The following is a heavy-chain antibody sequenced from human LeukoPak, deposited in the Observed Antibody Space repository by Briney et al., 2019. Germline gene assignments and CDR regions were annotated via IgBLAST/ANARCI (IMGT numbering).Heavy chain of an antibody. V-gene: IGHV3-30*18. CDR2: ISYDGSNK. Sequence: PGGSLRLSCAASGFTFNSYGMHWVRQAPGKGLEWVAIISYDGSNKYYADSVKGRFTISRDNSKNTLYLQMNSLRADDTAVYYCAELGITMIGGVWGKGTTVTISS. CDR1: GFTFNSYG. CDR3: AELGITMIGGV. J-gene: IGHJ6*04. D-gene: IGHD3-10*02.